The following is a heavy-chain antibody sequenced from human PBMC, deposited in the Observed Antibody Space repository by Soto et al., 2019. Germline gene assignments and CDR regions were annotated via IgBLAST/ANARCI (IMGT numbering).Heavy chain of an antibody. V-gene: IGHV3-48*01. CDR2: ISSSSSTI. CDR1: GFTFSSYS. D-gene: IGHD6-13*01. Sequence: EVQLVESGGGLVQPGGSLRLSCAASGFTFSSYSMNWVRQAPGKGLEWVSYISSSSSTIYYADSVKGRFTISRDNAKNSLYLQMNSLRAEDTAVYYCASSQVAAAGSPQIYYYYYMDVWGKGTTVTVSS. J-gene: IGHJ6*03. CDR3: ASSQVAAAGSPQIYYYYYMDV.